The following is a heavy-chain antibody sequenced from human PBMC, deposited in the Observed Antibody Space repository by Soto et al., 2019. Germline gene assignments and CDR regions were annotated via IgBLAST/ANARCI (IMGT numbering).Heavy chain of an antibody. D-gene: IGHD2-2*01. CDR3: ARERYCSSTSCYVGYFQH. V-gene: IGHV3-48*01. Sequence: GGSLRLSCAASGFTFSNYDMDWVRQAPGKGLEWVSYISSSSRTIYYADSVRGRFTISRDNAKNSLYLQMNSLRAEDTAVYYCARERYCSSTSCYVGYFQHWGQGT. CDR1: GFTFSNYD. CDR2: ISSSSRTI. J-gene: IGHJ1*01.